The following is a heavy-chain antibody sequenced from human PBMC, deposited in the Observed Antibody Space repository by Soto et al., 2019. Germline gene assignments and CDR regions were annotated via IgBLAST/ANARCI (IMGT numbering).Heavy chain of an antibody. J-gene: IGHJ4*02. Sequence: ASAKVSCKASGYTFTSYGISWVRQAPGQGLEWMGWISAYNGNTNYAQKLQGRVTMTTDTSTSTAYMELRSLRSDDTAVYYCAMLKSGYYYDSSGSFDYWGQGTLVTVSS. V-gene: IGHV1-18*04. CDR2: ISAYNGNT. CDR3: AMLKSGYYYDSSGSFDY. D-gene: IGHD3-22*01. CDR1: GYTFTSYG.